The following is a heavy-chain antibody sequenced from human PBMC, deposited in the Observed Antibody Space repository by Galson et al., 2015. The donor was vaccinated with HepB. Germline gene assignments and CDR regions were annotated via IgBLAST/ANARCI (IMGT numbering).Heavy chain of an antibody. CDR1: GFTVSSNY. CDR3: AKNYGDYVYDPFDL. Sequence: SLRLSCAASGFTVSSNYMSWVRQAPGKGLEWVSVVSANGATTHYADSVRGRFTIFRDNSKNTLYLQMSSLKLEDTAVYFCAKNYGDYVYDPFDLWGQGTLVTVSS. CDR2: VSANGATT. J-gene: IGHJ4*02. V-gene: IGHV3-23*01. D-gene: IGHD4-17*01.